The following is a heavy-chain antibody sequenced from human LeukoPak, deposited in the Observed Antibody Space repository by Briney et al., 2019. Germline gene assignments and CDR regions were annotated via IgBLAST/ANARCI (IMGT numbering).Heavy chain of an antibody. Sequence: PGGSLRLSCAASGFTFSSYSMNWVRQAPGKGLEWVSYISSSSSTIYYADSVKGRFTISRDNAKNSLYLQMNSLRAEDTAVYYCARRGRVAGTLGDYWGQGTLVTVSS. V-gene: IGHV3-48*04. D-gene: IGHD6-19*01. J-gene: IGHJ4*02. CDR3: ARRGRVAGTLGDY. CDR1: GFTFSSYS. CDR2: ISSSSSTI.